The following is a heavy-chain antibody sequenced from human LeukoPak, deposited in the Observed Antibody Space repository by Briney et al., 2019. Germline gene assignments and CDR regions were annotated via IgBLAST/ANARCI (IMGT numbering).Heavy chain of an antibody. CDR1: GFSVSNNY. CDR3: ARGRGLGVVSPYFDY. D-gene: IGHD3-3*01. Sequence: PGGSLRLSCVVSGFSVSNNYIIWVRQAQGNGLERVSVIYGDGRTSHSASVRGRFTISRDNSKNIVSLQMNNLRAEDTAVYYCARGRGLGVVSPYFDYWGQGTLVTVSS. CDR2: IYGDGRT. J-gene: IGHJ4*02. V-gene: IGHV3-53*01.